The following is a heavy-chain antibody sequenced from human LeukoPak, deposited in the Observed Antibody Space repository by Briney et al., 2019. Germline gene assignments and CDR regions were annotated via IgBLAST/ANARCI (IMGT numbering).Heavy chain of an antibody. CDR2: LYHSDSV. V-gene: IGHV4-38-2*01. Sequence: SETLSLTCAVSGYSVNNGYYWVWIRQPPGKGLEWIGSLYHSDSVYYNTALQSRVSMSVDTSKNQFSLKLSFVTAADTAVYHCARQHDSYFYYYVDVWGSGTTVTVSS. J-gene: IGHJ6*03. CDR3: ARQHDSYFYYYVDV. CDR1: GYSVNNGYY.